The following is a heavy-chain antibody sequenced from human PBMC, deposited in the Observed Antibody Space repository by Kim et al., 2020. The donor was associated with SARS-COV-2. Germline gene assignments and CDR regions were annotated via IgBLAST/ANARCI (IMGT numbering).Heavy chain of an antibody. CDR2: AYYIGNT. V-gene: IGHV4-39*01. Sequence: SETLSLTCTVSGGSLSSSSYYWGWIRQPPGKGLEWIGTAYYIGNTYYNPSLKSRVTISVDTSKNHFSLKLGSVTAADTAVYYCARHQRCSSDCYVAFYY. D-gene: IGHD6-19*01. CDR3: ARHQRCSSDCYVAFYY. CDR1: GGSLSSSSYY. J-gene: IGHJ6*01.